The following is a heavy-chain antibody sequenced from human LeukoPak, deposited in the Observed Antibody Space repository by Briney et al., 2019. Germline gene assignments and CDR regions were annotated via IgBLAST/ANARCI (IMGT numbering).Heavy chain of an antibody. CDR2: MYAGGAS. D-gene: IGHD3-22*01. Sequence: GGSLRLSCAASGLSVSSNYMGWVRQAPGKGLEWVSIMYAGGASYYADSAKGRFTVSRDSSKNTLYLQMNGLRAEDTAVYYCARATVEGAYDYFDYWGQGSLVTVSS. CDR3: ARATVEGAYDYFDY. CDR1: GLSVSSNY. J-gene: IGHJ4*02. V-gene: IGHV3-66*01.